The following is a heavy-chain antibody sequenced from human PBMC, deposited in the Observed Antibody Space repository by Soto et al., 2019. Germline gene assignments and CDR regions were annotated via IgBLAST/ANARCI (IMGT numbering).Heavy chain of an antibody. CDR3: ARSSGSYSKWFDS. CDR1: CYTFTAYY. CDR2: TSPRTGGA. Sequence: SVKVSCKTSCYTFTAYYMHWRRQAPGHGLEWLGWTSPRTGGAKYSHKFQGRVSMTRNTSITTAYMELTGLSTDDTAVYYCARSSGSYSKWFDSWGQGTLVTSPQ. J-gene: IGHJ5*01. D-gene: IGHD3-10*01. V-gene: IGHV1-2*02.